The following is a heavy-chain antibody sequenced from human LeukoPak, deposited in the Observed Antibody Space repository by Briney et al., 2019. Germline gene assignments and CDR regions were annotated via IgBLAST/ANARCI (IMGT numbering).Heavy chain of an antibody. CDR1: GGSISSGGYY. Sequence: SETLSLTCTVSGGSISSGGYYWSWIRQHPGKGLEWIGYIYYSGSTNYNPSLKSRVTISVDTSKNQFSLKLSSVTAADTAVYYCARSPKPVHYYYDSSGYSGLYFDYWGQGTLVTVSS. J-gene: IGHJ4*02. CDR2: IYYSGST. V-gene: IGHV4-61*08. CDR3: ARSPKPVHYYYDSSGYSGLYFDY. D-gene: IGHD3-22*01.